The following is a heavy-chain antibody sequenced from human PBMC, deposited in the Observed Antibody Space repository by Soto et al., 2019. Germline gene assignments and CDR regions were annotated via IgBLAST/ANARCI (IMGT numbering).Heavy chain of an antibody. CDR3: ARVRCTNGLRYMRAFDI. J-gene: IGHJ3*02. Sequence: ASVKVSCKASGYTFTSYAMHWVRQAPGQRLEWMGWINAGNGNTKYSQKFQGRVTITRDTSASTAYMELSSLRSEDTAVYYCARVRCTNGLRYMRAFDIWGKGKMVPVS. CDR2: INAGNGNT. V-gene: IGHV1-3*01. D-gene: IGHD2-8*01. CDR1: GYTFTSYA.